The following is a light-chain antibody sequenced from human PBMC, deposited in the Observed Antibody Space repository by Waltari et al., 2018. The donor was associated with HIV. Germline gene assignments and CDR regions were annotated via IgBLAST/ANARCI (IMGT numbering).Light chain of an antibody. Sequence: QSALTQPASVSGSPGQSITFSCDLNAYAYVSWYQRPPGKAPKVIIYEVTNRPSGLSNRFSGSKSGNTATLTISGLQPEDEADYFCTSYISGTTPVFGRGTRVTVL. J-gene: IGLJ2*01. V-gene: IGLV2-14*01. CDR2: EVT. CDR3: TSYISGTTPV. CDR1: DLNAYAY.